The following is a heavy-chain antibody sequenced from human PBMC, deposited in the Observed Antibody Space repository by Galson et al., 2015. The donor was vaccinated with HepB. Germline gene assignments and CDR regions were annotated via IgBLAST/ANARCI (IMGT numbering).Heavy chain of an antibody. CDR3: WMIGTDFDY. J-gene: IGHJ4*02. D-gene: IGHD2-21*01. Sequence: SLRLSCAASGFVFSRHGMHWARQAPGKGLEWVAVVRYDGTKQYYSESVEGRFTISRDNSKNMVYLQMNSLRVEDTAVYYCWMIGTDFDYWGQGTLVTVSS. CDR1: GFVFSRHG. V-gene: IGHV3-33*01. CDR2: VRYDGTKQ.